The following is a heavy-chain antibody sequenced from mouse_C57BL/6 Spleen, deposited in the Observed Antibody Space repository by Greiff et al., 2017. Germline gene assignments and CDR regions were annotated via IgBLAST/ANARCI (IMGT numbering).Heavy chain of an antibody. Sequence: QVQLQQSGAELVKPGASVKISCKASGYAFSSYWMNWVKQRPGKGLEWIGQIYPGDGDTNYNGKFKGKATLTADKSSSTAYMQLSSLTSEDSAVYFCARSGITTVVAYYAMDYWGQVTSVTVSS. CDR3: ARSGITTVVAYYAMDY. D-gene: IGHD1-1*01. J-gene: IGHJ4*01. CDR1: GYAFSSYW. V-gene: IGHV1-80*01. CDR2: IYPGDGDT.